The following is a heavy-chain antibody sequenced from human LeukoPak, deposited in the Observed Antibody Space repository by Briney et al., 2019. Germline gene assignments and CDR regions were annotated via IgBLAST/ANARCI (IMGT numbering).Heavy chain of an antibody. CDR3: ASFPVPAAGRYWFDP. D-gene: IGHD2-2*01. CDR2: IIPIFGTA. CDR1: GGTFSSYA. Sequence: SVKVSCKASGGTFSSYAISWVRQAPGQGLEWMGGIIPIFGTANYAQKFQGRVTITTDESTSTAYMELSSLRSEDTAVYYCASFPVPAAGRYWFDPWVQGTLVTVSS. V-gene: IGHV1-69*05. J-gene: IGHJ5*02.